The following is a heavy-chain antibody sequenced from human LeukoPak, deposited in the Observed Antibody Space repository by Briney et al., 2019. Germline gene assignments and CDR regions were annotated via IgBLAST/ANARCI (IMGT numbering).Heavy chain of an antibody. CDR2: ISCSGGST. J-gene: IGHJ4*02. D-gene: IGHD3-3*01. Sequence: GGSLRLPCAASGFTFSSYAMSWVRQAPGKGLEWVSAISCSGGSTYYADSVKGRFTISRDNSKNTLYLQMNSRRADDTAVYYCAKCRPIRFVECRNFDYWGQGTLVTVSS. CDR3: AKCRPIRFVECRNFDY. V-gene: IGHV3-23*01. CDR1: GFTFSSYA.